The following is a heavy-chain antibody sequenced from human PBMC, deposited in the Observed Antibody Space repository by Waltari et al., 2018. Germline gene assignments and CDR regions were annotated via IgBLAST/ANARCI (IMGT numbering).Heavy chain of an antibody. CDR2: ICYDGSNK. CDR3: AANFDV. V-gene: IGHV3-30*03. J-gene: IGHJ4*01. CDR1: GFNFSTYG. Sequence: QVQLVESGGGVVQHGRSLRLSCAAAGFNFSTYGMHWVRQAPGKGLEWVGIICYDGSNKYYADSGKGRFSISRDNSKNMLSLQMNSLRVEDTAMYYCAANFDVWCHGTLVTVSS.